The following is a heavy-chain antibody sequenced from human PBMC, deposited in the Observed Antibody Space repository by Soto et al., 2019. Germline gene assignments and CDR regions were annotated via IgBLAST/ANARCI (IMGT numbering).Heavy chain of an antibody. V-gene: IGHV4-34*01. D-gene: IGHD3-10*01. J-gene: IGHJ5*02. Sequence: PSETLSLTCAVYGGSFSGYYWSWIRQPPGKGLEWIGEINHSGSTNYNPSLQSRVTISVDTSKNQFSLKLTSVTAADTAVYFCGGRTSLASVQLFVGEISNHNWFDPWSQGTLVTVSS. CDR3: GGRTSLASVQLFVGEISNHNWFDP. CDR1: GGSFSGYY. CDR2: INHSGST.